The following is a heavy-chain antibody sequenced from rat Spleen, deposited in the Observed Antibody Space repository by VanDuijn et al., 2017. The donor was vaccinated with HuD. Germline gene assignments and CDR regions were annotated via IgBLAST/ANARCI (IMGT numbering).Heavy chain of an antibody. J-gene: IGHJ2*01. CDR1: GFTFSDYY. Sequence: EVQLVESGGGLVQPGRSLKLSCAASGFTFSDYYMAWARQAPTKGLEWVATISDDGSSTYYRDSVKGRFTISRDNAKNTLYLQMDSLRSEDTATYYCATKDYWGQGVMVTVSS. CDR2: ISDDGSST. CDR3: ATKDY. V-gene: IGHV5-7*01. D-gene: IGHD3-1*01.